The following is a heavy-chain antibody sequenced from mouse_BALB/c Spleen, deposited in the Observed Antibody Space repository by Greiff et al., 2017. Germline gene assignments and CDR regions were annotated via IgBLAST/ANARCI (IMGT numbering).Heavy chain of an antibody. CDR3: ARTGRGGYWYFDV. CDR1: GFSLTSYG. Sequence: QVQLKQSGPGLVQPSQSLSITCTVPGFSLTSYGVHWVRQSPGKGLEWLGVIWSGGSTDYNAAFISRLSISKDNSKGQVFFKMNSLQANDTAIYFGARTGRGGYWYFDVWGAGTTVTVSS. J-gene: IGHJ1*01. V-gene: IGHV2-2*02. D-gene: IGHD4-1*01. CDR2: IWSGGST.